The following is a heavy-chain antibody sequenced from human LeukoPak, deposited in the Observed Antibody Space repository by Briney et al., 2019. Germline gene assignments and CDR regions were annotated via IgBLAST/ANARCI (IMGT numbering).Heavy chain of an antibody. V-gene: IGHV4-38-2*02. CDR2: IYYSGST. CDR3: ARDRGSYRFDY. Sequence: SETLSLTCTVSGYSITSGYYWGWIRQPPGKGLEWIGSIYYSGSTYYSPTLKSRVTISVDTSENQFSLKLNSVTAADTAVYYCARDRGSYRFDYWGQGTLVTVSS. D-gene: IGHD1-26*01. CDR1: GYSITSGYY. J-gene: IGHJ4*02.